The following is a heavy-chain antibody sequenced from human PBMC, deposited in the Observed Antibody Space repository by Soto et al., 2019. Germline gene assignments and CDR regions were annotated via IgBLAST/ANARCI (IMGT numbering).Heavy chain of an antibody. D-gene: IGHD6-6*01. V-gene: IGHV4-59*08. CDR3: ARQAHSSSPDYFYYDTAA. CDR1: GGSISSYY. Sequence: PSETLSLTCTVSGGSISSYYWSWIRQPPGKGLEWIGYIYYSGSTNYNPSLKSRVTISVDTTKNQFSRKLSSVTSAATAVYYCARQAHSSSPDYFYYDTAASGKGTPATV. CDR2: IYYSGST. J-gene: IGHJ6*03.